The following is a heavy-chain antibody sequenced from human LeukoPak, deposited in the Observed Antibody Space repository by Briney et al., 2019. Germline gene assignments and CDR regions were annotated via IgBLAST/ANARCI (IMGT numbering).Heavy chain of an antibody. J-gene: IGHJ4*02. CDR2: ISWNSGSI. V-gene: IGHV3-9*01. CDR1: GFTFSSYG. CDR3: ARRSGSYPAFDY. D-gene: IGHD3-10*01. Sequence: PGGTLRLSCAASGFTFSSYGMSWVRQAPGKGLEWVSGISWNSGSIGYADSVKGRFTISRDNAKNSLYLQMNSLRAEDTALYYCARRSGSYPAFDYWGQGTLVTVSS.